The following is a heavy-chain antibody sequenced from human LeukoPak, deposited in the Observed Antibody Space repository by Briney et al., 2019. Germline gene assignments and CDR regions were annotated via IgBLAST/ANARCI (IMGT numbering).Heavy chain of an antibody. CDR2: MFPGDSQT. CDR3: VRRTTGEYYFDY. CDR1: GYSFTSYW. J-gene: IGHJ4*02. V-gene: IGHV5-51*01. Sequence: GESLKISCKGSGYSFTSYWIGWVRQMPGKGLEWMGIMFPGDSQTRYSPSFQGQVTISADKSISTAYLQWSSLEASDTAMYYCVRRTTGEYYFDYWGQGTLVTVSS. D-gene: IGHD7-27*01.